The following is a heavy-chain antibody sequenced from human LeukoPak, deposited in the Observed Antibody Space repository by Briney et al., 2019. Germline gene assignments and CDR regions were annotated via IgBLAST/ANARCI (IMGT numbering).Heavy chain of an antibody. CDR1: GFTVSSNY. V-gene: IGHV3-66*02. D-gene: IGHD3-22*01. CDR2: IYSGGST. Sequence: GGSLRLSCAASGFTVSSNYMSWVRQAPGKGLEWVSVIYSGGSTYYADSVKGRFTISRDNSKNTLYLQMNSLRAEDTAVYYCARPRGGYYDSSGLDAFEIWGQGTMVTVSS. J-gene: IGHJ3*02. CDR3: ARPRGGYYDSSGLDAFEI.